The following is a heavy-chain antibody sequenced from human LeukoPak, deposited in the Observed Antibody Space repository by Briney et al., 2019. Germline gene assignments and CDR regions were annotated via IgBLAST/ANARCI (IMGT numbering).Heavy chain of an antibody. D-gene: IGHD5-18*01. CDR2: IYYSGST. Sequence: SSETLSLTCTVSGGSISSSSYYWGWIRQPPGKGLEWIGSIYYSGSTYYNPSLKSRVTISVDTSKNQFSLKLSSVTAADTAVYYCARHAPGGYSYGVGYYYYYMDVWGKGTTVTISS. V-gene: IGHV4-39*01. CDR1: GGSISSSSYY. J-gene: IGHJ6*03. CDR3: ARHAPGGYSYGVGYYYYYMDV.